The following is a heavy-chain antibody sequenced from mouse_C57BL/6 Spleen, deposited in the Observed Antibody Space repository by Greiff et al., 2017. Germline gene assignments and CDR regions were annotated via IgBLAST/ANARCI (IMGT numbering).Heavy chain of an antibody. Sequence: QVQLKQSGAELVKPGASVTMSCKASGYTFTTSPIEWMKQHHGKSLEWIGNFHPYNDDTKYNEKFKGKATLTVEKSSSTVYVELSRLTSDDSAVYYWARGPLITSVVAPYFDYWGQGTTLTVSS. V-gene: IGHV1-47*01. CDR3: ARGPLITSVVAPYFDY. D-gene: IGHD1-1*01. CDR2: FHPYNDDT. J-gene: IGHJ2*01. CDR1: GYTFTTSP.